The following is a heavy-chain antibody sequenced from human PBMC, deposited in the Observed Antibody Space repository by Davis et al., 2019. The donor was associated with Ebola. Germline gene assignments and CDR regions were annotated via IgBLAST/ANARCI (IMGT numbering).Heavy chain of an antibody. CDR1: GYTFTSYA. Sequence: ASVKVSCKASGYTFTSYAMHWVRQAPGQRLEWMGWINAGNGNTKYSQKFQGRVTITRDTSASTAYMELSSLRSEDTAVYYCASYSRGGYYYYYGMDVWGQGTTVTVSS. CDR2: INAGNGNT. CDR3: ASYSRGGYYYYYGMDV. D-gene: IGHD6-19*01. J-gene: IGHJ6*02. V-gene: IGHV1-3*01.